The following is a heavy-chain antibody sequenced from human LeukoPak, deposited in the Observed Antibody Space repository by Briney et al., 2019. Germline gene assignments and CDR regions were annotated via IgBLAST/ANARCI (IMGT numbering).Heavy chain of an antibody. Sequence: GGSLRLSCAASGFTFSSYSMNWVRQAPGKGLEWVSYISSSSSTIYYADSVKGRFTISRDNAKNSLYLQMNSLRAEDTAVYYCARVLRGYSYNGGEIWFDPWGQGTLVTVSS. CDR1: GFTFSSYS. D-gene: IGHD5-18*01. CDR2: ISSSSSTI. J-gene: IGHJ5*02. CDR3: ARVLRGYSYNGGEIWFDP. V-gene: IGHV3-48*04.